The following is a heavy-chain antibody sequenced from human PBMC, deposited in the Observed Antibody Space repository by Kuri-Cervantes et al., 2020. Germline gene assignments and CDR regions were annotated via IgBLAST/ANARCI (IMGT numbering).Heavy chain of an antibody. CDR1: GYIFTNYA. CDR2: VNTATGDT. V-gene: IGHV1-3*04. CDR3: ARGTYMDV. Sequence: ASVKVSCKASGYIFTNYAIHWVRQAPGQGLAPGQGLEWLGWVNTATGDTKYSQKFQDRVTITRDTSTSTAYMELRSLRSDDTAVYYCARGTYMDVWGKGTTVTVSS. J-gene: IGHJ6*03.